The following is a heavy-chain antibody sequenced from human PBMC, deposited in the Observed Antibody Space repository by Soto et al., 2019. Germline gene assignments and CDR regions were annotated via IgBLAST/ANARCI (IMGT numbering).Heavy chain of an antibody. CDR2: IYYSGST. CDR1: GGSISSYY. CDR3: ARAGNYGVGWPPEYYFDY. J-gene: IGHJ4*02. V-gene: IGHV4-59*01. D-gene: IGHD1-7*01. Sequence: SETLSLTCTVSGGSISSYYWSWIRQPPGKGLEWIGYIYYSGSTNYNPSLKSRVTISVDTSKNQFSLKLSSVTAADTAVHYRARAGNYGVGWPPEYYFDYWGQGTLVTVSS.